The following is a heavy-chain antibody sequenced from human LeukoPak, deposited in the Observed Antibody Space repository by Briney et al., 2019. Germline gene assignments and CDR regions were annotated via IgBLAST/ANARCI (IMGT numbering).Heavy chain of an antibody. V-gene: IGHV4-30-2*01. D-gene: IGHD6-19*01. Sequence: PSETLSLTCTVSGGSISSGGYYWSWIRQAPGKGLEWIGYIYHSGSTYYNPSLKSRVTISVDRSKNQFSLKLSSVTAADTAVYYCAAYSSGWYYGAFDIWGQGTMVTVSS. J-gene: IGHJ3*02. CDR3: AAYSSGWYYGAFDI. CDR2: IYHSGST. CDR1: GGSISSGGYY.